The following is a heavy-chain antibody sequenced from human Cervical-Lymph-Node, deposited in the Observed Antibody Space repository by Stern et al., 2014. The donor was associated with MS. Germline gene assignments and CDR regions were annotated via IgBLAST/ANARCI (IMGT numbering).Heavy chain of an antibody. CDR1: GFTFTANW. V-gene: IGHV5-51*01. D-gene: IGHD4-17*01. CDR3: ARDYGDYAFDY. Sequence: VQLVQSGAEVKKPGESLTLSCKGSGFTFTANWIAWVRQLPGTGLELMGIIYPGDSDTRYSPSFQGQVTISADKSISTAYLQWSSLKASDTAMYYCARDYGDYAFDYWGQGTLVTVSS. J-gene: IGHJ4*02. CDR2: IYPGDSDT.